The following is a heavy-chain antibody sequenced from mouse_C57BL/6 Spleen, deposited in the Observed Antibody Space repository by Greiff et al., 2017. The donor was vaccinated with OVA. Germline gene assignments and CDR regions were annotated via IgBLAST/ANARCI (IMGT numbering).Heavy chain of an antibody. Sequence: VQRVESGPGLVAPSQSLSITCTVSGFSLTSYAISWVRQPPGKGLEWLGVICTGGGTNYNSALKSRLSISKDNSKSQVFLKMNSLQTDDTARYYCARRAYDGKGWYFEVWGTGTTVTVSS. V-gene: IGHV2-9-1*01. CDR3: ARRAYDGKGWYFEV. J-gene: IGHJ1*03. CDR2: ICTGGGT. D-gene: IGHD2-3*01. CDR1: GFSLTSYA.